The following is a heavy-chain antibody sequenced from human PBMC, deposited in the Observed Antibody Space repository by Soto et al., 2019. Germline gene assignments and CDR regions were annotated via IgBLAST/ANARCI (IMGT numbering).Heavy chain of an antibody. CDR2: IYYSGST. CDR1: GGSISSSSYY. CDR3: ARSRSGTPNDAFDI. Sequence: SETLSLTCTVSGGSISSSSYYWGWIRRPPGKGLEWIGSIYYSGSTYYNPSLKSRVTISVDTSKNQFSLKLSSVTAADTAVYYCARSRSGTPNDAFDIWGQGTMVTVSS. V-gene: IGHV4-39*01. D-gene: IGHD1-26*01. J-gene: IGHJ3*02.